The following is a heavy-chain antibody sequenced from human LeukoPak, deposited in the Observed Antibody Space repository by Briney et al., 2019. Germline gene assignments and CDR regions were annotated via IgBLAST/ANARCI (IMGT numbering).Heavy chain of an antibody. D-gene: IGHD2-2*01. J-gene: IGHJ4*02. CDR2: ISPTSSYI. V-gene: IGHV3-21*01. CDR1: GLTFSIKS. Sequence: GGSLRLSYEASGLTFSIKSMNCVRHPPGKRLEWVSSISPTSSYIYYAESVKGRFTISRDNAKNSLYLQMNSLRAEDTAVYYCAISTYTGSISYYDYWGQGTLVTVSS. CDR3: AISTYTGSISYYDY.